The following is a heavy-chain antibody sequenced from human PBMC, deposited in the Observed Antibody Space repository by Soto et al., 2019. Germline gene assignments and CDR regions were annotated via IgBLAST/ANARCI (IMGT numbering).Heavy chain of an antibody. D-gene: IGHD3-3*01. CDR3: ARDTSHGVTIGRLDS. J-gene: IGHJ4*02. V-gene: IGHV3-23*01. CDR1: GFTFSSYA. Sequence: PGGSLRLSCAASGFTFSSYAMSWVRQAPGKGMEWVSAISGTGGSTYYADSVKGRFTISRDNSKYSLYLKLTDLTDDDTAVYYCARDTSHGVTIGRLDSLGQGTLVTVSS. CDR2: ISGTGGST.